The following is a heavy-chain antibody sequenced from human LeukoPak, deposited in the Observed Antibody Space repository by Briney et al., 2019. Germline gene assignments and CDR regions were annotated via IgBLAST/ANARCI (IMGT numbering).Heavy chain of an antibody. J-gene: IGHJ4*02. Sequence: PGGSLRLSCAASGFTFISYSMDWVRQAPGKGLEWVSYISSSSSTIYYADSVKGRFTISRDNAKNSLYLQMNSLRAEDTAVYYCARVVVAAAGWGDFDYWGQGTLVTVSS. V-gene: IGHV3-48*01. D-gene: IGHD6-13*01. CDR1: GFTFISYS. CDR3: ARVVVAAAGWGDFDY. CDR2: ISSSSSTI.